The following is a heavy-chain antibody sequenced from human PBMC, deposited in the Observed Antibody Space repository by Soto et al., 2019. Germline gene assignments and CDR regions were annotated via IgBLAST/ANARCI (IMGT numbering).Heavy chain of an antibody. D-gene: IGHD2-2*01. CDR2: ISSSSSTI. CDR1: GFTFSSYS. V-gene: IGHV3-48*02. J-gene: IGHJ5*02. CDR3: ARELVVPAARWCDT. Sequence: EVQLVESGGGLVQPGGSLRLSCAAPGFTFSSYSMNWVRQAPGKGLEWVSYISSSSSTIYYADSVKGRFTISRDNAKNILYLHMNSMRHEDTDVYYCARELVVPAARWCDTWGKGTLVIVCS.